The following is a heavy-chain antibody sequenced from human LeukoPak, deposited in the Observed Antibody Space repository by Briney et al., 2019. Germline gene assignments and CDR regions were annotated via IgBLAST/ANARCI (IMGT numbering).Heavy chain of an antibody. D-gene: IGHD5/OR15-5a*01. CDR2: INSDGSST. J-gene: IGHJ4*02. CDR1: GFTFTSHW. V-gene: IGHV3-74*01. Sequence: GGSLRLSCEASGFTFTSHWTHWVRQAPGKGLVWVSRINSDGSSTSYADSVKGRFTISRDSAKNTLYLQMNSLRDEDTAVYYCARESTISQNPLFDYWGQGTLVTVSS. CDR3: ARESTISQNPLFDY.